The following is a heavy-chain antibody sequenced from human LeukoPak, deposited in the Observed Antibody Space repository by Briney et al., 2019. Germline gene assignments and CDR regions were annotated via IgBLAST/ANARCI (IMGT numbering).Heavy chain of an antibody. J-gene: IGHJ4*02. D-gene: IGHD2-2*02. CDR3: AKGRTAYCSSTSCYTIDY. V-gene: IGHV3-23*01. CDR2: ISGSGGST. CDR1: GFTFSSYA. Sequence: GGSLRLSCAAPGFTFSSYAMSWVRQAPGKGLEWVSGISGSGGSTYYAASVKGRFTISRDNSKSALYLQMNSLRAEDTAVYYCAKGRTAYCSSTSCYTIDYWGQGTLVTVSS.